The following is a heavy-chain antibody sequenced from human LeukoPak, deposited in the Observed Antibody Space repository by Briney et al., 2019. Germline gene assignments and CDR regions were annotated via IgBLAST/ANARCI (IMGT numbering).Heavy chain of an antibody. Sequence: GRSLRLSCAASGFTFSTYGMHWVRQAPGKGLEWVALIWYDESNKYYADSVKDRFTISRDNYKNTLYLQMNSLRAEDTAVYYCARDQGCTSTDCYSLFFHYWGQGTLVTVSS. J-gene: IGHJ4*02. V-gene: IGHV3-33*01. CDR2: IWYDESNK. D-gene: IGHD2-2*01. CDR3: ARDQGCTSTDCYSLFFHY. CDR1: GFTFSTYG.